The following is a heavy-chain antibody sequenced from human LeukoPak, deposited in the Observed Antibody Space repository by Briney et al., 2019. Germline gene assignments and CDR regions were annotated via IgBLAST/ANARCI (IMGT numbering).Heavy chain of an antibody. CDR3: ATSSPGLAKFGDY. J-gene: IGHJ4*02. CDR1: GFSFTTHA. CDR2: ISGSGGST. Sequence: GGSLRLSCVASGFSFTTHAMGWVRQAPGKGLEWVSHISGSGGSTKYSGSVKGRFTISRDNSKNTLYLQINSLRADDTAVYYCATSSPGLAKFGDYWGQGTLVTVSS. V-gene: IGHV3-23*01. D-gene: IGHD3-10*01.